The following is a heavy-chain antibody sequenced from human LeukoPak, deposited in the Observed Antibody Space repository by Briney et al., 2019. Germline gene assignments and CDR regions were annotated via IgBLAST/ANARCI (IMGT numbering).Heavy chain of an antibody. CDR3: ARSLAAAGIN. CDR2: SHHSAGT. V-gene: IGHV4-39*01. D-gene: IGHD6-13*01. Sequence: SETLSLTCTVSGGSISSGGHYWGWIRQPPGKGLEWIGTSHHSAGTSYNPSLKSRVTISLDTSKNQFSLKLGSVTASDTAVYFCARSLAAAGINWGQGTLVTVSS. CDR1: GGSISSGGHY. J-gene: IGHJ4*02.